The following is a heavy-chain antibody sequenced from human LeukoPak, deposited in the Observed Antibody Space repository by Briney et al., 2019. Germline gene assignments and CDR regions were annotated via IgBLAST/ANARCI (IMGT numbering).Heavy chain of an antibody. CDR2: IYYSGST. V-gene: IGHV4-39*07. CDR3: ARLFLNYYDSSGWFDP. Sequence: KPSETLSLTCTVFGGSISGSSYYWGWIRQPPGKGLEWIGSIYYSGSTYYNPSLKSRVTISVDTSKNQFSLKLSSVTAADTAVYYCARLFLNYYDSSGWFDPWGQGTLVTVSS. J-gene: IGHJ5*02. D-gene: IGHD3-22*01. CDR1: GGSISGSSYY.